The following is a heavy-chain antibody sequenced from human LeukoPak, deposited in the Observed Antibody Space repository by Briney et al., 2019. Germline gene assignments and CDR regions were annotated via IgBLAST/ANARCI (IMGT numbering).Heavy chain of an antibody. CDR1: GYNFANFW. V-gene: IGHV5-51*01. CDR2: MYPGDSDT. Sequence: GESLKISCKGSGYNFANFWIAWVRQMPGKGLEGIGIMYPGDSDTRYSPSFQGQVTMSADKSISTAYLQWHSLKASDTAVYYCVRPSTVYVRSYFDYWGQGTLLTVSS. CDR3: VRPSTVYVRSYFDY. J-gene: IGHJ4*02. D-gene: IGHD3-10*02.